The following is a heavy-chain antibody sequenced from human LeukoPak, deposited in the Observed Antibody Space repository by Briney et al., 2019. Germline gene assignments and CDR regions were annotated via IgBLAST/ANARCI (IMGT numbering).Heavy chain of an antibody. CDR1: GFTFSNE. CDR2: ISSSSSYI. V-gene: IGHV3-21*05. J-gene: IGHJ4*02. CDR3: ARGYYDISVDPPTIDY. D-gene: IGHD3-9*01. Sequence: KPGGSLRLSCAASGFTFSNEMNWVRQAPGKGLEWVSYISSSSSYIYYADSVKGRFTISRHNDKNSMYMQMNSLRAEDTAVYYCARGYYDISVDPPTIDYWGQGTLVTVSS.